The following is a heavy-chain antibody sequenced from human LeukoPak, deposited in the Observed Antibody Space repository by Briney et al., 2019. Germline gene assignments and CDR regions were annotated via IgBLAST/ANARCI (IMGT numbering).Heavy chain of an antibody. CDR1: GGSISNYY. Sequence: SETLSLTCTVSGGSISNYYWSWIRQPPGKGLEWIGYIYYSGSTNYNPSLKSRVTISVDTSKNQFSLKLSSVTAADTAVYYCARHEKSSSWYYDYWGQGTLVTASS. D-gene: IGHD6-13*01. J-gene: IGHJ4*02. CDR2: IYYSGST. V-gene: IGHV4-59*08. CDR3: ARHEKSSSWYYDY.